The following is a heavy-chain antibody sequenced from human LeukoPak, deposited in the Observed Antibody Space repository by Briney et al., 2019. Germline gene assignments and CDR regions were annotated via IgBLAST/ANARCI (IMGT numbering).Heavy chain of an antibody. J-gene: IGHJ6*02. CDR2: IIPIFGTA. V-gene: IGHV1-69*05. Sequence: ASVKVSCRASGGTFSSYAISWVRQAPGQGLEWMGGIIPIFGTANYAQKFQGRVTITTDESTSTAYMELSSLRSEDTAVYYCARDLYGSGSEYYYYYYGMDVWGQGTTVTVSS. D-gene: IGHD3-10*01. CDR3: ARDLYGSGSEYYYYYYGMDV. CDR1: GGTFSSYA.